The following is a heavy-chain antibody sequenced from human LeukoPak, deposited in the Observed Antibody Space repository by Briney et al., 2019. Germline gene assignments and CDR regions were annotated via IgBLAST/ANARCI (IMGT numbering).Heavy chain of an antibody. V-gene: IGHV1-46*01. J-gene: IGHJ4*02. Sequence: ASVKVSCKASGYTFTSYYMHWVRQAPGQGLEWMGIINPSGGSTSYAQKFQGRVTMTRDTSTSTAYMELRRLRSDDTAVYYCARVDCYVSSGSFDYWGQGTLGTVPS. CDR1: GYTFTSYY. CDR3: ARVDCYVSSGSFDY. CDR2: INPSGGST. D-gene: IGHD3-22*01.